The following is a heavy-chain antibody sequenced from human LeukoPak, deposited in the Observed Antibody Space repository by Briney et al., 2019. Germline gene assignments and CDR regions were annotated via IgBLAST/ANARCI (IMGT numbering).Heavy chain of an antibody. J-gene: IGHJ4*02. Sequence: GGSLRLSCAASGFTFDDYAMHWVRQAPGKGLEWVLGISWNSGSIGYADSVKGRFTISRDNAKNSLYLQMNSLRAEDTALYYCAKDSTYYYDSSGYDYWGQGTLVTVSP. V-gene: IGHV3-9*01. CDR3: AKDSTYYYDSSGYDY. CDR1: GFTFDDYA. D-gene: IGHD3-22*01. CDR2: ISWNSGSI.